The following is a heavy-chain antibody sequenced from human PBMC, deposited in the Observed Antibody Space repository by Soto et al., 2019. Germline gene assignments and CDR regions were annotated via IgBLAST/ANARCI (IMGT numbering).Heavy chain of an antibody. D-gene: IGHD2-21*02. CDR1: GGSFSGYY. Sequence: QVQLQQWGAGLLKPSETLSLTCAVYGGSFSGYYWSWIRQPPGKGLEWIGEINHSGSTNYNPSLKSRVTISVDTSKNQFSLKLSSVTAADTAVYYCARGATYCGGDCYDYFDYWGQRTLVTVSS. J-gene: IGHJ4*02. V-gene: IGHV4-34*01. CDR3: ARGATYCGGDCYDYFDY. CDR2: INHSGST.